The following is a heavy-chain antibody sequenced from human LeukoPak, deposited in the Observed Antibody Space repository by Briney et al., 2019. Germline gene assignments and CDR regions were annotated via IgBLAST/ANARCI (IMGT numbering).Heavy chain of an antibody. CDR2: INPNSGGT. CDR3: AREGIAAAGPLFDY. V-gene: IGHV1-2*02. CDR1: GYTFTGYY. Sequence: GASVKVSCKASGYTFTGYYMHWVRQAPGQGLEWMGWINPNSGGTNYAQKFQGRVTMTRDTSISTAYMELSRLRSDDTAVYYCAREGIAAAGPLFDYWGQGTLVTVSS. D-gene: IGHD6-13*01. J-gene: IGHJ4*02.